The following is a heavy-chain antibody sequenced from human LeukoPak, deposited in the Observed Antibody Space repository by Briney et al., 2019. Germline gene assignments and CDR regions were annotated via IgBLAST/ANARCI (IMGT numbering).Heavy chain of an antibody. J-gene: IGHJ4*02. D-gene: IGHD4-11*01. CDR1: GGSFTGYY. Sequence: SETLSLTCAVSGGSFTGYYWSWTRQSPGKGLEWIGEISHAGSTTYNPSLKSRVIISLDTSKNHFSLSLTSLTAADTAVYYCARDMTTTPGAYDYWGRGALVAVSS. CDR3: ARDMTTTPGAYDY. V-gene: IGHV4-34*01. CDR2: ISHAGST.